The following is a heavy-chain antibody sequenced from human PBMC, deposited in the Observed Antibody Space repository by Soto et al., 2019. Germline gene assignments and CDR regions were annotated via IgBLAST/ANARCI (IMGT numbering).Heavy chain of an antibody. Sequence: EVQLVESGGGLVQPGGSLRLSCAASGFTFSSCWMHWVRQAPGKGLVWVSVIYSGGSTYYADSVKGRFTISRDNSKNTLYLQMNSLRVEDTAVYYCARAVIEGYYDSSPYYFDYWGQGTLVTVSS. CDR2: IYSGGST. J-gene: IGHJ4*02. CDR3: ARAVIEGYYDSSPYYFDY. CDR1: GFTFSSCW. D-gene: IGHD3-22*01. V-gene: IGHV3-66*01.